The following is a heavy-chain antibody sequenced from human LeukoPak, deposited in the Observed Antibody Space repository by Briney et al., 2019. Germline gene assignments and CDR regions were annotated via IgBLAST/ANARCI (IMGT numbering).Heavy chain of an antibody. V-gene: IGHV3-74*01. Sequence: PGGSLRLSCAASGFTFSSYWMHWVRQAPGKGLVWVSRINSDGSSTIYADAVKGRFTISRDNAKNTLYLQMNSLRAEDTAVYYCARSLRLGELSYHDYWGQGTLVTVSS. CDR1: GFTFSSYW. J-gene: IGHJ4*02. D-gene: IGHD3-16*02. CDR2: INSDGSST. CDR3: ARSLRLGELSYHDY.